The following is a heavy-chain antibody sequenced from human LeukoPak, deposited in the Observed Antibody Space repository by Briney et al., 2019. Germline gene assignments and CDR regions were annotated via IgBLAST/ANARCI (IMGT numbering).Heavy chain of an antibody. V-gene: IGHV3-23*01. CDR1: GFTFSSYA. Sequence: PGGSLRLSCAASGFTFSSYAMNWVRQAPGKGLEWVSAISGSGGSTYYADSVKGRFTISRDNSKNILYLQMDGLRAEDTAVYYCAKDRPWGVTTRYYYYYMDVWGEGTTVTVSS. D-gene: IGHD3-10*01. CDR3: AKDRPWGVTTRYYYYYMDV. J-gene: IGHJ6*03. CDR2: ISGSGGST.